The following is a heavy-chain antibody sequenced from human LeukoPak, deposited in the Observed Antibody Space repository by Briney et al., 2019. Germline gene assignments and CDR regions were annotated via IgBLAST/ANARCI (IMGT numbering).Heavy chain of an antibody. CDR3: ARDGEGYCSGGSCYRDYYYGMDV. J-gene: IGHJ6*02. Sequence: SETLSLTCTVSGGSISSYYWSWILQPPGQGLEWIGYIYYSGSANYNPSLKSRVTISVDTSKNQFSLKLSSVTAADTAVYYCARDGEGYCSGGSCYRDYYYGMDVWVQGTTVTVSS. D-gene: IGHD2-15*01. CDR2: IYYSGSA. CDR1: GGSISSYY. V-gene: IGHV4-59*01.